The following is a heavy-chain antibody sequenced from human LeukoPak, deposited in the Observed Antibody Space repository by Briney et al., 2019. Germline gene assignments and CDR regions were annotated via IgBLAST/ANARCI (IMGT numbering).Heavy chain of an antibody. CDR1: GFSFSHYA. CDR3: ARDSSGWYNWFDP. D-gene: IGHD6-19*01. V-gene: IGHV3-21*01. Sequence: AGGSLRLSCAGSGFSFSHYAINWVRQAPGKGLEWVSSITSSSDYIYYADSVKGRFTISRDNAKNLLYLQMNSLRAEDTAVYYCARDSSGWYNWFDPWGQGTLVTVSS. CDR2: ITSSSDYI. J-gene: IGHJ5*02.